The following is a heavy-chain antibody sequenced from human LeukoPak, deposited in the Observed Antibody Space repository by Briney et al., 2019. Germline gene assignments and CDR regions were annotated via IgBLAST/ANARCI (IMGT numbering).Heavy chain of an antibody. J-gene: IGHJ4*02. V-gene: IGHV1-2*02. D-gene: IGHD3-10*01. Sequence: GASVKVSCKASGYTFTGYYTHWVRQAPGQGLEWMGWINPNSGGTNYAQKFQGRVTMTRGTSISTAYMELSRLRSDDTAVYYCAGGWFGEFYFDYWGQGTLVTVSS. CDR2: INPNSGGT. CDR3: AGGWFGEFYFDY. CDR1: GYTFTGYY.